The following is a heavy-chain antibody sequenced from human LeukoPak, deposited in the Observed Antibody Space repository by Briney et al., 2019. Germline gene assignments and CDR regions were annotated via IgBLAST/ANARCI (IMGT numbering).Heavy chain of an antibody. D-gene: IGHD2-2*02. J-gene: IGHJ5*02. CDR3: ARDLGCSSTSCYTRSLWYDP. CDR1: GGTFSSYA. CDR2: IIPILGIA. V-gene: IGHV1-69*04. Sequence: SVKVSCKASGGTFSSYAISWVRQAPGQGLEWMGRIIPILGIANYAQKFQGRVTITTDESTSTAYMELSSLRSEDTAVYYCARDLGCSSTSCYTRSLWYDPWGQGTLVTVSS.